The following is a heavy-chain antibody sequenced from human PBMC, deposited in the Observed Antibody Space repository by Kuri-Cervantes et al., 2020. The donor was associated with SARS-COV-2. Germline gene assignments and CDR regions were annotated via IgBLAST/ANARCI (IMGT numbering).Heavy chain of an antibody. J-gene: IGHJ4*02. D-gene: IGHD4-23*01. Sequence: ESLKISCAVYGGSFSGYYWSWIRQPPGKGLEWIGEINHSGSTNYNPSLKSRVTISVDTSKNQFSLKLSSVTAADTAVYYCARDLGGSNYGGGDYWGQGTLVTVSS. CDR2: INHSGST. CDR3: ARDLGGSNYGGGDY. CDR1: GGSFSGYY. V-gene: IGHV4-34*01.